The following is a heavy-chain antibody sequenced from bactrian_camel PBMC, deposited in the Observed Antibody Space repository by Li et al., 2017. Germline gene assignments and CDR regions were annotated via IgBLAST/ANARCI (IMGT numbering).Heavy chain of an antibody. D-gene: IGHD3*01. J-gene: IGHJ4*01. CDR2: VSWSGGTT. Sequence: HVQLVESGGASVQAGGSLRLSCAASRFTFNYYYMSWFRRAPGKEGITCVSWSGGTTYYDESVKGRFTISRDNAKNTLDLQMNRLKPDDTAAYYCRSRCIIDYRGVTDWGQGTQVTVS. CDR3: RSRCIIDYRGVTD. V-gene: IGHV3S60*01. CDR1: RFTFNYYY.